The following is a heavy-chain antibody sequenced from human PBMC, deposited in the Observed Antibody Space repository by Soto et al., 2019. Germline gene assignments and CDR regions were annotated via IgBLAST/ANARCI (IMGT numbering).Heavy chain of an antibody. CDR2: IKQDGSEK. CDR1: GFSFSRYG. Sequence: PGGSLRLSCAASGFSFSRYGMHWVRQAPGKGLEWVANIKQDGSEKYYVDSVKGRFTISRDNAKNSLYLQMNSLRAEDTAVYYCAREARGWLRFSYYYYYYMDVWGKGTTVTVSS. CDR3: AREARGWLRFSYYYYYYMDV. D-gene: IGHD5-12*01. J-gene: IGHJ6*03. V-gene: IGHV3-7*01.